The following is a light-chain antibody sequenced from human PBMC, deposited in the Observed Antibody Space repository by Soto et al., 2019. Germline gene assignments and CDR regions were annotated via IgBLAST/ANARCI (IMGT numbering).Light chain of an antibody. Sequence: DLQLTQSPSFLSASLGDRFTITCRASQGIGSYLAWYQQKPGKAPRXXIYAASTLQSGVPSRFSGSGSDTEFTLTISSLKTEDFATYYCQQLNNYTLTFGGGTKVDIK. CDR3: QQLNNYTLT. CDR2: AAS. CDR1: QGIGSY. J-gene: IGKJ4*01. V-gene: IGKV1-9*01.